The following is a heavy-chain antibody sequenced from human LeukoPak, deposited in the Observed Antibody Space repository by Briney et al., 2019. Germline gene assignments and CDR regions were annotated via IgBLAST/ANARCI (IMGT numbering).Heavy chain of an antibody. J-gene: IGHJ4*02. CDR2: IYSGGST. V-gene: IGHV3-53*01. D-gene: IGHD3-16*02. CDR3: ARESDYVWGSYRSYYFDY. Sequence: GGSLRLSCAASGFTVSRNYMSWVRQAPGKGLEWVSVIYSGGSTYYADSVKGRFTISRDNSKNTLYLQMNSLRAEDTAVYYCARESDYVWGSYRSYYFDYWGQGTLVSVSS. CDR1: GFTVSRNY.